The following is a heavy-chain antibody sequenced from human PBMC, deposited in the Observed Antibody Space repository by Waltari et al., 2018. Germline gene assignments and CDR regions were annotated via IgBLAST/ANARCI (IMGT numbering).Heavy chain of an antibody. D-gene: IGHD6-13*01. V-gene: IGHV1-2*02. CDR1: GYTFTGYY. Sequence: QVQLVQSGAEVKKPGASVKVSCKASGYTFTGYYMHWVRQAPGHGLEWMGWINPNSGGTNYAQKFQGRVTMTRDTSISTAYMELSRLRSDDTAVYYCARDQIAAAGNGGVDYWGQGTLVTVSS. CDR2: INPNSGGT. J-gene: IGHJ4*02. CDR3: ARDQIAAAGNGGVDY.